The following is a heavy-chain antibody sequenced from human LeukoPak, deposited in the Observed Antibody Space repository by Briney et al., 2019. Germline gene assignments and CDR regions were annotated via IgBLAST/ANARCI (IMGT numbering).Heavy chain of an antibody. Sequence: PGGSLRLSCAASGFTFSSYAMSWVRQAPGKGLEWVGYIYYSGSTNYNPSLKSRVTISADTSKNQFSLKLSSVTAADTAVFYCARVYSSGSPWYAFDIWGQGTMVTVSS. V-gene: IGHV4-59*01. CDR1: GFTFSSYA. CDR3: ARVYSSGSPWYAFDI. CDR2: IYYSGST. J-gene: IGHJ3*02. D-gene: IGHD3-10*01.